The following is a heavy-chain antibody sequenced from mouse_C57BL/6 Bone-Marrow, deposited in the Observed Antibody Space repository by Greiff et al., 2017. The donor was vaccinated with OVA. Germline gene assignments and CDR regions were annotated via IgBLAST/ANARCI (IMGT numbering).Heavy chain of an antibody. J-gene: IGHJ1*03. CDR3: ARDGYCSYWYFDV. D-gene: IGHD2-3*01. CDR2: INPSSGYT. V-gene: IGHV1-7*01. CDR1: GYTFTSYW. Sequence: VQLQQSGAELAKPGASVKLSCKASGYTFTSYWMHWVKQRPGQGLEWIGYINPSSGYTKYNQKFKDKATLTADKSSSTAYMQRSSLTYEDSAVYYCARDGYCSYWYFDVWGTGTTVTVSS.